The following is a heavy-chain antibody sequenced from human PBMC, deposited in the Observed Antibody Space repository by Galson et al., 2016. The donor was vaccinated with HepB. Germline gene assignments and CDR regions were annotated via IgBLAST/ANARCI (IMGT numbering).Heavy chain of an antibody. CDR2: IYHSGST. Sequence: ETLSLTCSVSGGSFSSYSWTWIRQPPGKGLEWIGEIYHSGSTHYNPSLKSRVTISVDTSKNQLSLKLNSVTATDTAVYFCARNNSDYEGALDVWGQGTQVTVSS. J-gene: IGHJ6*02. CDR3: ARNNSDYEGALDV. V-gene: IGHV4-34*01. D-gene: IGHD3-16*01. CDR1: GGSFSSYS.